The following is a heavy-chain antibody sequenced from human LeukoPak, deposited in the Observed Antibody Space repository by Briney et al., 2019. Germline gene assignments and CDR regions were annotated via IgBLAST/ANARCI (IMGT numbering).Heavy chain of an antibody. D-gene: IGHD2-21*02. J-gene: IGHJ4*02. CDR3: ARGLDCGGDCYFDY. V-gene: IGHV1-69*05. CDR1: GGTFSIYA. Sequence: SVKVSCKSSGGTFSIYAISWVRQAPGQGLEWMGGIIPIFGTANYAQKFQGRVTITTDESTSTAYMELSSLRSEDTAVYYCARGLDCGGDCYFDYWGQGTLVTVSS. CDR2: IIPIFGTA.